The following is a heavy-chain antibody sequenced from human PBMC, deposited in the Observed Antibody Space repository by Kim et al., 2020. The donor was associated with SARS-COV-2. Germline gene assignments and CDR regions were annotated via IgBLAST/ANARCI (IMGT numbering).Heavy chain of an antibody. CDR3: ARGVPVITMVRGVIFWFDP. Sequence: SETLSLTCAVSGGSISSSNWWSWVRQPPGKGLEWIGEIYHSGSTNYNPSLKSRVTISVDKSKNQFSLKLSSVTAADTAVYYCARGVPVITMVRGVIFWFDPWGQGTLVTVSS. CDR1: GGSISSSNW. J-gene: IGHJ5*02. D-gene: IGHD3-10*01. V-gene: IGHV4-4*02. CDR2: IYHSGST.